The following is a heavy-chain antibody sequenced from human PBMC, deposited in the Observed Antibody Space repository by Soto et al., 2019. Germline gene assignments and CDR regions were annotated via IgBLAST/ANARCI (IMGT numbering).Heavy chain of an antibody. D-gene: IGHD6-13*01. CDR3: ASGASGWYPYFFDS. Sequence: QAQVVQSGAEVRKPGSSVKLSCKASEGTFNSYAIAGVRQAPGQGLEWMGGIIPYYNTLNYAQKFQDRVTITADDSTNTVYMEVSSLRSDDTAVYFCASGASGWYPYFFDSWAQGTLVTVSS. J-gene: IGHJ4*02. V-gene: IGHV1-69*01. CDR1: EGTFNSYA. CDR2: IIPYYNTL.